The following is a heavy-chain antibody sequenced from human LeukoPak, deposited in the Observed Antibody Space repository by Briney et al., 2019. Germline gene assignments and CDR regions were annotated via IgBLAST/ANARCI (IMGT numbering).Heavy chain of an antibody. J-gene: IGHJ4*02. CDR2: IYHSGST. CDR3: ARGVLRFLEWPHFDY. V-gene: IGHV4-30-2*01. Sequence: SQTLSLTCAVSGGSISSGGYSWSWIRQPPGKGLEWIGYIYHSGSTYYNPSLKSRVTISVDASKNQFSLKLSSVTAADTAVYYCARGVLRFLEWPHFDYWGQGTLVTVSS. CDR1: GGSISSGGYS. D-gene: IGHD3-3*01.